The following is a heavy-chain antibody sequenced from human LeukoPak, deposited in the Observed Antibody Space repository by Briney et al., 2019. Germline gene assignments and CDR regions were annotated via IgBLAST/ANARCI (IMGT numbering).Heavy chain of an antibody. Sequence: GASVKVSCKASGYTFTGHYIHWIRQAPGQGLEWMGWINPKSGGTKYAQKFQGRLTVTRDTSTSTAYMELSGLRADDAAAYYCARVDYCTKGVCINFDLWGQGTLVTVSS. V-gene: IGHV1-2*02. CDR2: INPKSGGT. CDR3: ARVDYCTKGVCINFDL. CDR1: GYTFTGHY. D-gene: IGHD2-8*01. J-gene: IGHJ4*02.